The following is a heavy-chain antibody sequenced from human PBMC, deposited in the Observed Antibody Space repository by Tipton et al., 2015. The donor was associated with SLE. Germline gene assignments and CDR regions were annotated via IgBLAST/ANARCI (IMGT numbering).Heavy chain of an antibody. CDR3: ARDPHVRSTPWYYFVY. CDR1: GFTFYNYA. J-gene: IGHJ4*02. V-gene: IGHV3-30-3*01. Sequence: SLRLSCAASGFTFYNYAMYWVRQAPGKGLEWVAVISFDGYKKFYADSVKGRFTISRDDSNNTVHLQMSGLRTDDTAVCFCARDPHVRSTPWYYFVYWGQGTVVSVSS. CDR2: ISFDGYKK. D-gene: IGHD2-15*01.